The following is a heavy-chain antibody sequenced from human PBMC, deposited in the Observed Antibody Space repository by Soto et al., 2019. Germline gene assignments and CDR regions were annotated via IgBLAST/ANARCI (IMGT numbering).Heavy chain of an antibody. CDR2: IYPGDSDT. J-gene: IGHJ5*02. Sequence: GESLKISCKGSVYSFTSYWIGWVRQMPGKGLEWMGIIYPGDSDTSYSPSFQGQVTISADKSISTAYLQWSSLKASATAMYYCARCTHSRGCYAWFDPWGQGTLVTVSS. D-gene: IGHD6-19*01. CDR1: VYSFTSYW. V-gene: IGHV5-51*01. CDR3: ARCTHSRGCYAWFDP.